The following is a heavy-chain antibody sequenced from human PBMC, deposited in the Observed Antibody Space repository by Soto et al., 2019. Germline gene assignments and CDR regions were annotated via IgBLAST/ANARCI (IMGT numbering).Heavy chain of an antibody. CDR3: AKGGDPIMTYLYYDY. Sequence: GSLSLSCAASGFTFGAYAMNWVRQAPGKGLEWVSTITDSADSRYYAGSVKGRFTIARDNSKDTLYLQMNSLRAADTAVYYCAKGGDPIMTYLYYDYWGQGTLVTVTS. CDR1: GFTFGAYA. CDR2: ITDSADSR. D-gene: IGHD3-16*01. V-gene: IGHV3-23*01. J-gene: IGHJ4*02.